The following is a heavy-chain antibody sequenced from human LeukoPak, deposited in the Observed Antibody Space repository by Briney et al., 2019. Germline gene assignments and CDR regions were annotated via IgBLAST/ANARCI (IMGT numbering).Heavy chain of an antibody. J-gene: IGHJ4*02. V-gene: IGHV3-23*01. CDR3: AKGSGYYPILDY. D-gene: IGHD3-3*01. Sequence: PGGSLRLSCAASGFTFSSYAMSGVRQAPGKGLEWVSAISGSGGSTYYADSVKGRFTIPRNNSHNTLDLQTNSLRAEDTAVYYCAKGSGYYPILDYGGQGTLVTVSS. CDR2: ISGSGGST. CDR1: GFTFSSYA.